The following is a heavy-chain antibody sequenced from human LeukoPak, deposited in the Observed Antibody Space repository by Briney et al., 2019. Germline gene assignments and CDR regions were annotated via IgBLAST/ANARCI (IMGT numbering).Heavy chain of an antibody. V-gene: IGHV3-33*01. CDR2: IWSDGTST. CDR1: RFSFNSCA. J-gene: IGHJ1*01. Sequence: GGSLRLSCAASRFSFNSCAMHWVRQAPGKALECVADIWSDGTSTYYADSVKGRFTISRDNYNNTLYLQINSLRAGDTALYYCARDSYRSRWNVAFQYWGQGTLVTVSA. CDR3: ARDSYRSRWNVAFQY. D-gene: IGHD6-13*01.